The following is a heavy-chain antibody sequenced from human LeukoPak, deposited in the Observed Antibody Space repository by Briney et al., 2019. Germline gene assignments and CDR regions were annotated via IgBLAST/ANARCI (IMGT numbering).Heavy chain of an antibody. CDR3: ARGGKYGNWFDP. D-gene: IGHD1-1*01. V-gene: IGHV1-2*02. Sequence: ASVKVSCKASGYTVTGYYMHWVRRAPGQGLEWMGWINPNSGGTNYAQKFQGRVTMTRDTSISTAYMELSRLRSDDTAVYYCARGGKYGNWFDPWGQGTLVTVSS. CDR2: INPNSGGT. CDR1: GYTVTGYY. J-gene: IGHJ5*02.